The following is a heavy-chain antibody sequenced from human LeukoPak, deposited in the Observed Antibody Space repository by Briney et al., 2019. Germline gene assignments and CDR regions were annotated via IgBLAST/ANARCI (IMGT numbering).Heavy chain of an antibody. Sequence: PGGSLRLSCAASGFTFSSYAMCWVRQAPGKGLEWVSAISGSGGSTYYADSVKGRFTISRDNSKNTLYLQMNSLRAEDTAVYYCARGFGGNSVLAGYYGMDVWGQGTTVTVSS. J-gene: IGHJ6*02. V-gene: IGHV3-23*01. CDR2: ISGSGGST. D-gene: IGHD4-23*01. CDR1: GFTFSSYA. CDR3: ARGFGGNSVLAGYYGMDV.